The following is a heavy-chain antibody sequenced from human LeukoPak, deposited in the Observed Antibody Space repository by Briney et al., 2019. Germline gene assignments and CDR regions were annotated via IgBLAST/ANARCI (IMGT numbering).Heavy chain of an antibody. CDR1: GYTLTELS. J-gene: IGHJ4*02. CDR2: FDPEDGET. V-gene: IGHV1-24*01. Sequence: GASVKVSCKVSGYTLTELSMHWVRQAPGKGLEWMGGFDPEDGETIYAQKFQGRVTMTEDTSTDTAYMELSSLRSEDTAVYYCASLYVWGSYPKPHLDYWGQGTLVTVSS. D-gene: IGHD3-16*02. CDR3: ASLYVWGSYPKPHLDY.